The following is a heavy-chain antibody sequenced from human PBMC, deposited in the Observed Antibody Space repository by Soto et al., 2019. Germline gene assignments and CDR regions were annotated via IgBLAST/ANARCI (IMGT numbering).Heavy chain of an antibody. V-gene: IGHV3-15*01. Sequence: EVQLVESGGGLVKPGGSLRLSCAASGFTFGNAWMSWVRQAPGKGLERVGRFKSETDGGTTDYAAPGKGRFTISRDESKNTLYQQMNSLKTEDTAVYYCVTDPHGRTIFGVVIGPFDHWGQGTLVTVSS. J-gene: IGHJ4*02. CDR3: VTDPHGRTIFGVVIGPFDH. CDR2: FKSETDGGTT. D-gene: IGHD3-3*01. CDR1: GFTFGNAW.